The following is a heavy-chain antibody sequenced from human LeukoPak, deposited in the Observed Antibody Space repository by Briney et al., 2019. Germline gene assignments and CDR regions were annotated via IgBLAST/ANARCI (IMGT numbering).Heavy chain of an antibody. CDR2: INHSGST. J-gene: IGHJ4*02. V-gene: IGHV4-34*01. CDR1: GGSFSGYY. Sequence: PSETLSLTCAVYGGSFSGYYWSWIRQPPGKGLEWIGEINHSGSTNYNPSLKSRVTISVDTSRNQFSLKLSSVTAADTAVYYCAREKYWGRGTLVTVSS. CDR3: AREKY.